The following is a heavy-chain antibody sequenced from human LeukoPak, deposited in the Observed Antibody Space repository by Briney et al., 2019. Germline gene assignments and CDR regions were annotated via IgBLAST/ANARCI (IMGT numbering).Heavy chain of an antibody. D-gene: IGHD6-19*01. V-gene: IGHV4-39*01. CDR1: GDSISSSSSY. CDR3: ARGQARLSWFDP. Sequence: KASETLSLTCTVSGDSISSSSSYWGWIRQPPGEGLEWIGSIYYSGSTYYNPSLKSRVTISVDTSKNQFSLKLSSVTAADTAVYYCARGQARLSWFDPWGQGTLVTVSS. J-gene: IGHJ5*02. CDR2: IYYSGST.